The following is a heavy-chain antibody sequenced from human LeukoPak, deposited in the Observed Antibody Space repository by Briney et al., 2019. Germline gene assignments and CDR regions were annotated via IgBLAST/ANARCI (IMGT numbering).Heavy chain of an antibody. CDR3: ARHNQVTVTTSSYTYPMDV. J-gene: IGHJ6*02. V-gene: IGHV4-59*08. Sequence: SETLSLTCTVSGGSVSDYFWSWIRQPPGKGLEWVAYIRSTGSTNYNPSLKSRLMILLDTSKSQVSLKLSSVTAADTAVYYCARHNQVTVTTSSYTYPMDVWGQGTTVSVSS. D-gene: IGHD4-11*01. CDR1: GGSVSDYF. CDR2: IRSTGST.